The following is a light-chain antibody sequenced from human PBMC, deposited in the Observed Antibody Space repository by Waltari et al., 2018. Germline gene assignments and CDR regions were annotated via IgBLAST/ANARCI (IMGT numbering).Light chain of an antibody. J-gene: IGKJ1*01. CDR3: QQYGSSPWT. CDR1: QSVSSSY. CDR2: GAS. Sequence: LSPGERATLSCRASQSVSSSYLAWYQQKPGQAPRLLIYGASSRATGIPDRFSGSGSGTDFTLTISRLEPEDFAVYYCQQYGSSPWTFGQGTKVEIK. V-gene: IGKV3-20*01.